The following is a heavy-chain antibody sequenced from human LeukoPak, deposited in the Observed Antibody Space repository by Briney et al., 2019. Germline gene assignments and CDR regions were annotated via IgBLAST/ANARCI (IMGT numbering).Heavy chain of an antibody. CDR2: ISSSSSTI. CDR1: GFTFSIYS. J-gene: IGHJ5*02. Sequence: GGSLRLSCAASGFTFSIYSMNWVRQAPGKGLEWLSYISSSSSTIYYADSVKGRFTISRDNSKNTLYLQMNSLRAEDTAVYYCARSDWFDPWGQGTLVTVSS. CDR3: ARSDWFDP. V-gene: IGHV3-48*01.